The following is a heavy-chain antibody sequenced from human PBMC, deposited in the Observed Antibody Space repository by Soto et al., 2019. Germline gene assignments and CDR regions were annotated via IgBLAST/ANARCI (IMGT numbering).Heavy chain of an antibody. Sequence: QVQLQQWGAGLLKPSETLSLTCAVYGGSFSGYYWSWIRQPPGKGLGWIGEINHSGSTNYKPSLKSRVTISVDTSKNQFSLKLSSVTAADTAVYYCARGGIVVVKGRTWFDPWGQGTLVTVSS. V-gene: IGHV4-34*01. CDR1: GGSFSGYY. CDR2: INHSGST. J-gene: IGHJ5*02. CDR3: ARGGIVVVKGRTWFDP. D-gene: IGHD3-22*01.